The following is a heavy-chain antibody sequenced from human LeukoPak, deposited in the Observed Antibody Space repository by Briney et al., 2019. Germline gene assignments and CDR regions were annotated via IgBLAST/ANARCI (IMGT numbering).Heavy chain of an antibody. CDR1: GFTFSYYA. CDR2: INWNGGSS. V-gene: IGHV3-20*04. CDR3: ARERGSVGSYFDY. D-gene: IGHD5-12*01. Sequence: GRSLRLSCAASGFTFSYYAMHWVRQAPGKGLEWVSGINWNGGSSGYADSVRGRFTISRDNAKNSLYLQMNSLRAADTALYYCARERGSVGSYFDYWGQGTLVTVSS. J-gene: IGHJ4*02.